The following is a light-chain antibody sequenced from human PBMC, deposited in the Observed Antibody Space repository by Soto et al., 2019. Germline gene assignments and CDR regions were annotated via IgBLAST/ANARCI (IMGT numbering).Light chain of an antibody. J-gene: IGLJ3*02. CDR3: CSYAGRSTLV. V-gene: IGLV2-23*01. CDR2: EGS. Sequence: QSVLTQPASVSGSPGQSITISCTGSSSDVGSYNLVSWHQPYPGKAPKLMIYEGSKRPSGGSNRFSGSKSGTTSSLTISGRQAEDEADYYCCSYAGRSTLVFGGGTKLTVL. CDR1: SSDVGSYNL.